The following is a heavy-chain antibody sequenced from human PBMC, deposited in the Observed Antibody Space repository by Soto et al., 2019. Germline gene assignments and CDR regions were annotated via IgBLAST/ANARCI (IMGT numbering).Heavy chain of an antibody. CDR3: ATAGRIVGATNNYYYGMDV. CDR2: ISGSGGST. J-gene: IGHJ6*02. Sequence: GSLRLSCAASGFTFSSYAMSWVRQAPGKGLEWVSAISGSGGSTYYADSVKGRFTISRDNSKNTLYLQMNSLRAEDTAVYYCATAGRIVGATNNYYYGMDVWGQGTTVTVSS. CDR1: GFTFSSYA. D-gene: IGHD1-26*01. V-gene: IGHV3-23*01.